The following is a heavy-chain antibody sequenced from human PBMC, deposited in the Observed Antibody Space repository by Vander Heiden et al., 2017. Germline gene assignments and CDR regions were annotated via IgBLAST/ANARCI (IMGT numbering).Heavy chain of an antibody. D-gene: IGHD3-3*01. CDR1: GFTFSSSA. Sequence: EVQLLESGGGLVQPGGSLRLSCAASGFTFSSSAMSWVRQAPRKGLEWVSAISGSGGSTYYADSVKGRFTISRDNSKNTLYLQMNSLRAEDTAVYYCAKDVQYDFWSGYTYTYFDYWGQGTLVTVSS. J-gene: IGHJ4*02. V-gene: IGHV3-23*01. CDR2: ISGSGGST. CDR3: AKDVQYDFWSGYTYTYFDY.